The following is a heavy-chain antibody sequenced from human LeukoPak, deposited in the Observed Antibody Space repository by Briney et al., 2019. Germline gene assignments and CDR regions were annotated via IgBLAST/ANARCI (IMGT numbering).Heavy chain of an antibody. V-gene: IGHV3-30*03. J-gene: IGHJ4*02. Sequence: PGGSLRLSCAASGFTFSSYGMHWVRQAPGKGLEWVAVISYDGSNKYYADSVKGRFTISRDNSKNTLYLQMNSLRAEDTAVYYCASIAAPFDYWGQGTLVTVSS. CDR2: ISYDGSNK. D-gene: IGHD6-6*01. CDR3: ASIAAPFDY. CDR1: GFTFSSYG.